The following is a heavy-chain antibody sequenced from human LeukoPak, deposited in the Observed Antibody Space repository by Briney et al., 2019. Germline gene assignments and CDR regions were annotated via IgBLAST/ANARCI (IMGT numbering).Heavy chain of an antibody. J-gene: IGHJ5*02. D-gene: IGHD2-2*01. CDR2: IYYSGST. CDR3: ARGKGGYCSSTSCRKGNWFDP. CDR1: GGSISSGGYY. V-gene: IGHV4-31*03. Sequence: SETLSLTCTVSGGSISSGGYYWSWIRQHPGKGLEWIGYIYYSGSTYYNPSLKSRVTISVDTSKNQFSLKLSSVTAADTAVYYCARGKGGYCSSTSCRKGNWFDPWGQGTLATVSS.